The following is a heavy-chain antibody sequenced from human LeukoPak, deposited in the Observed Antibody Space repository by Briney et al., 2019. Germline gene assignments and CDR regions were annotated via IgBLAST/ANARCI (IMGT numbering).Heavy chain of an antibody. Sequence: PGGSLRLSCAASGFTFSTYGMHWVRQAPGKGLEWVAVISDGGNDKYYANSVKGRFTISRDNSKNTLCLQMDSLTAADTAIYYCAKALSPSAIGFLLSFDPWGHGTLVRVST. CDR2: ISDGGNDK. CDR3: AKALSPSAIGFLLSFDP. J-gene: IGHJ5*02. D-gene: IGHD5-18*01. CDR1: GFTFSTYG. V-gene: IGHV3-30*18.